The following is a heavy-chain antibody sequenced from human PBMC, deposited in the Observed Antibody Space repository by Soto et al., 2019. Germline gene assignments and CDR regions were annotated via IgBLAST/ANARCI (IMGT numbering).Heavy chain of an antibody. CDR1: GFTFSSYG. Sequence: GGSLRLSCAASGFTFSSYGMHWVRQAPGKGLEWVAVISYDGSNKYYADSVKGRFTISRDNSKNTLYLQMNSLRAEDTAVYYCAKDLYSSSSFVGFDYWGQGTLVTVSS. CDR3: AKDLYSSSSFVGFDY. CDR2: ISYDGSNK. J-gene: IGHJ4*02. V-gene: IGHV3-30*18. D-gene: IGHD6-6*01.